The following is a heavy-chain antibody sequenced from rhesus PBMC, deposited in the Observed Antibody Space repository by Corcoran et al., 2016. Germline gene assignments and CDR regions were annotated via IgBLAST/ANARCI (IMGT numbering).Heavy chain of an antibody. J-gene: IGHJ6*01. CDR1: GASISRTW. CDR2: INGNSGST. D-gene: IGHD4-23*01. Sequence: QVPLQESGPGPVKPSETLSLTCTVPGASISRTWWSWIRQPPGKGLEWIGEINGNSGSTNYNPSLKSRVTISKDASKNQFSLKLSSVTAADTAVYYCARLMNTVMLDSWGQGVVVTVSS. V-gene: IGHV4-80*01. CDR3: ARLMNTVMLDS.